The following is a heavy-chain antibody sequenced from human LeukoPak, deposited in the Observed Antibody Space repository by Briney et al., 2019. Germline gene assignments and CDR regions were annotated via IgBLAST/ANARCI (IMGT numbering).Heavy chain of an antibody. CDR3: SRDLIEDIVVVVTTMWELDY. V-gene: IGHV3-21*01. CDR1: GFTFSSYS. Sequence: PGGSLRLSCAASGFTFSSYSMIWVRQAPGKGLEWVSSISSTSIYIYYADSVEGRFTISRDNAKNSLYLQMNSLRAEDTAVYYCSRDLIEDIVVVVTTMWELDYWGQGTLVTVSS. CDR2: ISSTSIYI. J-gene: IGHJ4*02. D-gene: IGHD2-15*01.